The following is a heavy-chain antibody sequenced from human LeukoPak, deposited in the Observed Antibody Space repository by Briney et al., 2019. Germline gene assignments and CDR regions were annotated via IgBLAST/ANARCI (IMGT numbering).Heavy chain of an antibody. V-gene: IGHV3-74*01. CDR3: ARGYFHGSIDY. CDR1: GFTFSTYW. CDR2: IESDGAST. D-gene: IGHD5-18*01. Sequence: GGSLRLSCAVSGFTFSTYWLHWVRHAPGKGLVWVSRIESDGASTTYADSVKGRFTISRDNAKNTLYLQMNSLRAEDTAVYYCARGYFHGSIDYWGQGTLVTVSS. J-gene: IGHJ4*02.